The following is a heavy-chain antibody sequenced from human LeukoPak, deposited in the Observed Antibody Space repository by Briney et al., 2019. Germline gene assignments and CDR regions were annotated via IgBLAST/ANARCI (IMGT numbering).Heavy chain of an antibody. V-gene: IGHV3-7*05. J-gene: IGHJ4*02. Sequence: PGGSLRLSCAASEFTFSSYWMSWVRQAPGKGLEWVANIKQDGSEKYYVDSVKGRFTISRDNAENSLYLQMNSLRAEDTAVYYCARAGNSGWYNWFDYWGQGTLVTVSS. CDR1: EFTFSSYW. D-gene: IGHD6-19*01. CDR2: IKQDGSEK. CDR3: ARAGNSGWYNWFDY.